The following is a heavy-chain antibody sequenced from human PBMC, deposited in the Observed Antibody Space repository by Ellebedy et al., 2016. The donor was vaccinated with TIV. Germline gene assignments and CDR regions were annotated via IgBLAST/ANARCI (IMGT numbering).Heavy chain of an antibody. Sequence: AASVKVSCKASGGTFSSYAISWVRQAPGQGLEWMGRIIPIRGIANYAQKFQGRVKITADKSTSTAYMELSSLRSEDTAVYYCASVGYCSGGSCYWWFRNYYGMDVWGQGTTVTVSS. D-gene: IGHD2-15*01. CDR1: GGTFSSYA. CDR3: ASVGYCSGGSCYWWFRNYYGMDV. V-gene: IGHV1-69*04. CDR2: IIPIRGIA. J-gene: IGHJ6*02.